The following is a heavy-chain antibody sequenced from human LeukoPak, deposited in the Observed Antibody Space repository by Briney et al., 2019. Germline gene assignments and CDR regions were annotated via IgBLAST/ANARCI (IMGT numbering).Heavy chain of an antibody. CDR3: AKGRFCDSGNCYLDY. V-gene: IGHV3-7*01. J-gene: IGHJ4*02. CDR1: GYTFSDYW. Sequence: GGSLRLSCAASGYTFSDYWMSWVHQAPGKGLERVANIKPDGRDKYHVDSVKGRFTISRDNAKASLYLLMNSLRAEDTAVYYCAKGRFCDSGNCYLDYWGQGTPVTVSS. CDR2: IKPDGRDK. D-gene: IGHD4-23*01.